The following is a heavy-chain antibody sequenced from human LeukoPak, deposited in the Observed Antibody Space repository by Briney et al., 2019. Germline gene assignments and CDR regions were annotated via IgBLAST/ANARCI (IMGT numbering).Heavy chain of an antibody. J-gene: IGHJ2*01. CDR2: IYYSGST. V-gene: IGHV4-39*01. CDR3: ARHVRWLQLTLYFDI. Sequence: SETLSLTCTVSGGSINTTSYYWGWIRHPPGKGLEWIGSIYYSGSTSYNPSLNSRVTISVDTSKKQFTLKLSSVTAADTAVYYCARHVRWLQLTLYFDIWGRGTLVTVLS. CDR1: GGSINTTSYY. D-gene: IGHD5-24*01.